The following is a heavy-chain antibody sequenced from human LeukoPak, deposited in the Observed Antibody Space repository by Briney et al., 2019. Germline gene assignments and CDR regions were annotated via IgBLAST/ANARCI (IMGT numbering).Heavy chain of an antibody. J-gene: IGHJ3*02. Sequence: SETLSLTCAVYGGSFSGYYWSCIREPPGKGREWIGEINHSGSTNYNPSLKSRVTISVDTSKNQFSLKLSSVTAADTAVYYCARVLGGAFDIWGQGTMVTVSS. V-gene: IGHV4-34*01. CDR1: GGSFSGYY. CDR3: ARVLGGAFDI. CDR2: INHSGST.